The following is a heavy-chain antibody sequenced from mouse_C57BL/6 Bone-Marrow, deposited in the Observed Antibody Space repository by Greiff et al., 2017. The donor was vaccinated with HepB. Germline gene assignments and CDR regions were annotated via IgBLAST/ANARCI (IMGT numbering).Heavy chain of an antibody. J-gene: IGHJ2*01. CDR1: GYSFTDYN. D-gene: IGHD2-4*01. CDR2: INPNYGTT. Sequence: EVQGVESGPELVKPGASVKISCKASGYSFTDYNMNWVKQSNGKSLEWIGVINPNYGTTSSNQKFKGKATLTVDQSSSTAYMQLNSLTSEDSAVYFCARDYDYDGNFDYWGQGTTLTVSS. V-gene: IGHV1-39*01. CDR3: ARDYDYDGNFDY.